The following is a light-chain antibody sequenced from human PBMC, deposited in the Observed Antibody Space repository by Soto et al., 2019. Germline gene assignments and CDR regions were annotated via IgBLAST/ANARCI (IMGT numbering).Light chain of an antibody. CDR3: HHRSNWPPEDT. CDR1: QPINTY. J-gene: IGKJ2*01. CDR2: DAS. V-gene: IGKV3-11*01. Sequence: ETLLTQSPATLSLTPGESATLSCRASQPINTYLAWYQQKSGQSPRLVIYDASNRATDIPARFSASGFGTDITLTISRLEPDDFGIYYCHHRSNWPPEDTFGQGTKLEIK.